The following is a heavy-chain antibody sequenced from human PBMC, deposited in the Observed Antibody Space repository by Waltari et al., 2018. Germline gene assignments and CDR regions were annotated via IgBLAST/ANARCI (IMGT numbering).Heavy chain of an antibody. V-gene: IGHV4-39*01. CDR3: ATYIGASIGTAAFDV. J-gene: IGHJ3*01. D-gene: IGHD5-12*01. Sequence: GRARPPPRQGLAWNRTGSYNGATYSSPALKSRVTVSRDTSKNQLFLTLGSVTATDTAVYYCATYIGASIGTAAFDVWGQGTLVSVSS. CDR2: GSYNGAT.